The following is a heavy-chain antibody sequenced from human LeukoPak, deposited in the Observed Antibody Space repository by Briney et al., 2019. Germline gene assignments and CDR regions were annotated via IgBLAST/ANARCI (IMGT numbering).Heavy chain of an antibody. CDR2: IWLDGSNK. J-gene: IGHJ6*02. CDR3: ARDNIYDFWSGYYDGMDV. Sequence: GGSLRLSCAASGFTFSSHAIHWVRQAPGKGLEWVAVIWLDGSNKYYVDSVKGRFTISRDNSKNTVYLQMDSLRAEDTAVYYCARDNIYDFWSGYYDGMDVWGQGTTVTVSS. CDR1: GFTFSSHA. V-gene: IGHV3-33*01. D-gene: IGHD3-3*01.